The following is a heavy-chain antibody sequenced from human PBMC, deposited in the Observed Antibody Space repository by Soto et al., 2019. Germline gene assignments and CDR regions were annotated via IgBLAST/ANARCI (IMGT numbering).Heavy chain of an antibody. CDR1: VGSISSSSYY. D-gene: IGHD1-26*01. J-gene: IGHJ4*02. CDR2: IYYSGST. Sequence: QLQLQESGPGLVKPSETLSLTCTVSVGSISSSSYYWGWIRQPPGKGLEWIGSIYYSGSTYYNPSLKSRVTISVDTSKNQFSLKLSSVTAADTAVYYCARQYRWEPVYYYFDYWGQGTLVTVSS. CDR3: ARQYRWEPVYYYFDY. V-gene: IGHV4-39*01.